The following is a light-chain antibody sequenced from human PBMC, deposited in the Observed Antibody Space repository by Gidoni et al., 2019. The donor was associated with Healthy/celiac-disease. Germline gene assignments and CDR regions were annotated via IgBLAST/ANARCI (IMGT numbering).Light chain of an antibody. J-gene: IGKJ1*01. V-gene: IGKV3-15*01. CDR3: QQYNNWQT. Sequence: EIVMTQSPATLSVSPGERATLSCRASQSVSSNLAWYQQKPGQAPRLLIYGASTRATGIPARFRGSGSGTEFTLTISSLQSEDFAVYYCQQYNNWQTFXQXTKVEIK. CDR1: QSVSSN. CDR2: GAS.